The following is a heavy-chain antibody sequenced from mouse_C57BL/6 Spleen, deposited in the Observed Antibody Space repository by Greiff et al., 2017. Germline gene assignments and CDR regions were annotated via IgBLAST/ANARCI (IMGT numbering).Heavy chain of an antibody. CDR1: GYAFSSSW. D-gene: IGHD1-1*01. CDR2: IYPGDGDT. CDR3: ARSEDYYGSSYIYFDY. Sequence: QVQLQQSGPELVKPGASVKISCKASGYAFSSSWMNWVKQRPGKGLEWIGRIYPGDGDTNYNGKFKGKATLTADKSSSTAYMQLSSLTSEDSAVYFCARSEDYYGSSYIYFDYWGQGTTLTVSS. V-gene: IGHV1-82*01. J-gene: IGHJ2*01.